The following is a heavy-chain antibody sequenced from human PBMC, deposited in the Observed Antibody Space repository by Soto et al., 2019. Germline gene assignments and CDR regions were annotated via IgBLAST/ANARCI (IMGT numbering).Heavy chain of an antibody. Sequence: QVQLQETGPGLVKPSQTLSLTCTVSGGSISRGGYYWSWIRQHPGKGLEWIGYIYYSGSTYYNPSLKSRVTISVDTSKNQFYLKLSSVTAADTAVYYWARGILEYCISTSCYDYYYYGMDVWGQGTTVTVSS. CDR1: GGSISRGGYY. V-gene: IGHV4-31*03. CDR3: ARGILEYCISTSCYDYYYYGMDV. CDR2: IYYSGST. J-gene: IGHJ6*02. D-gene: IGHD2-2*01.